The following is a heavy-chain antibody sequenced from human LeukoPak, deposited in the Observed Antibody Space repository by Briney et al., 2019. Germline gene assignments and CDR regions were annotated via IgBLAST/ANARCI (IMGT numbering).Heavy chain of an antibody. J-gene: IGHJ4*02. CDR2: IRYDGSNK. D-gene: IGHD3-22*01. Sequence: GGSLRLSCAASGFTFSGYGMHWVRQAPGKGLEWVAFIRYDGSNKYYADSVKGRFTISRDNSKNTLNLQMNSLRAEDTAVYYCAKDPTHYRVWDYYETIGLSYWGQGTLVTVSS. V-gene: IGHV3-30*02. CDR3: AKDPTHYRVWDYYETIGLSY. CDR1: GFTFSGYG.